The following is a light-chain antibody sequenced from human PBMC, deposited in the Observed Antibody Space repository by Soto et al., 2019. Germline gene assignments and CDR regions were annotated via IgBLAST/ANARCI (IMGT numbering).Light chain of an antibody. V-gene: IGLV2-14*01. J-gene: IGLJ1*01. CDR2: EVS. CDR3: SSYRSGNSLDV. CDR1: SSDVGDYKY. Sequence: QSALTQPASVSGSPGQPITISCTGTSSDVGDYKYVSWYQQHPGKAPKLIIYEVSNRPSGVSSRFSGSKSGNTASLTISGLQTEDEADYYCSSYRSGNSLDVFGTGTKLTVL.